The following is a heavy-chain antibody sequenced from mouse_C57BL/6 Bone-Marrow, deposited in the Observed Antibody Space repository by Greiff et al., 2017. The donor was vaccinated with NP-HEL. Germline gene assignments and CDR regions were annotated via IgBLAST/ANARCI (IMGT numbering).Heavy chain of an antibody. J-gene: IGHJ2*01. CDR2: INPSSGYT. CDR3: ARDSSRFDY. Sequence: QVQLKESGAELAKPGASVKLSCKASGYTFTSYWMHWVKQRPGQGLEWIGYINPSSGYTKYNQKFKDKATLTADKSSSTAYMRLSSLTYEDSSVYYCARDSSRFDYWGQGTTLTVSS. V-gene: IGHV1-7*01. CDR1: GYTFTSYW. D-gene: IGHD3-2*02.